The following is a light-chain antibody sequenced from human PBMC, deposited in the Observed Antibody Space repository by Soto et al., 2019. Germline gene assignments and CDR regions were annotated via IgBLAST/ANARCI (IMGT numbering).Light chain of an antibody. CDR1: ESISKW. Sequence: DIQMTQSPSTLSSSVGDRVTITCRASESISKWLAWYQQKPGKAPELLISDASSLESGVPSRFSGSGSGTEFTLTISRLQPDDFATYFCHSRAFGQGTRLE. CDR2: DAS. J-gene: IGKJ5*01. CDR3: HSRA. V-gene: IGKV1-5*01.